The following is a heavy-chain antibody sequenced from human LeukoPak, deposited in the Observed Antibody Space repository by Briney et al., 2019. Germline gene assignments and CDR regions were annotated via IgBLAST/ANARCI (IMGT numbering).Heavy chain of an antibody. CDR3: ARIITGLGPTGYYFDY. J-gene: IGHJ4*02. Sequence: ESGPALVKPTQTLTLTCTFTGFSLSTSAMSVSWIRQPPGKALEWLARIDWDDDKYYSTSLKTRLTISKDISKNQVVLTMANMDPVDTATYYCARIITGLGPTGYYFDYWGQGTPVTVSS. CDR2: IDWDDDK. V-gene: IGHV2-70*11. D-gene: IGHD1-14*01. CDR1: GFSLSTSAMS.